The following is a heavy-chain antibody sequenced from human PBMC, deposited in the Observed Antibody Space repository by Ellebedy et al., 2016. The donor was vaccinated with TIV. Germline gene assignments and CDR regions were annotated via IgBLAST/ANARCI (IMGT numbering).Heavy chain of an antibody. Sequence: GGSLRLXCAASGLTVTNAWMTWVRQAPGKGLECLGQINSKDAGGTAAYAAPVRGRFTFSRDESTNTVFLDMYSLKVEDTAMYYCATGWAFDFWGQGTMVTVSS. V-gene: IGHV3-15*01. J-gene: IGHJ3*01. CDR1: GLTVTNAW. CDR3: ATGWAFDF. CDR2: INSKDAGGTA.